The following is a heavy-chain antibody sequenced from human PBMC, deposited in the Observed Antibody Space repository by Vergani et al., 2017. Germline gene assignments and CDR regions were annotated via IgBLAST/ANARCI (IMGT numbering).Heavy chain of an antibody. V-gene: IGHV3-21*01. CDR1: GFTFSSYS. Sequence: VQLVESGGGLVKPGGSLRLSCAASGFTFSSYSMNWVRQAPGKGLEWVSSISSSSSYIYYADSVKGRFTISRDNAKNSLYLQMNSLRAEDTAVYYCAREYTSYYGMDVWGQGTTVTVSS. CDR3: AREYTSYYGMDV. J-gene: IGHJ6*02. D-gene: IGHD1-1*01. CDR2: ISSSSSYI.